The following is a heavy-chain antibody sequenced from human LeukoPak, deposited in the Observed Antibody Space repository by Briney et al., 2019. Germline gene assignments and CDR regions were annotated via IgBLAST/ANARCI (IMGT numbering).Heavy chain of an antibody. CDR1: GFTFISYA. Sequence: GGSLRLSCAASGFTFISYAMSWVRQAPGKGLEWVSAISGSGGSIYYANSVKGRFTVSRDNSKNTLYLQMNTLRAEDTAVYYCAKDEDARPMYFQDWGQGTLVTVSS. J-gene: IGHJ1*01. CDR3: AKDEDARPMYFQD. CDR2: ISGSGGSI. V-gene: IGHV3-23*01. D-gene: IGHD3-10*02.